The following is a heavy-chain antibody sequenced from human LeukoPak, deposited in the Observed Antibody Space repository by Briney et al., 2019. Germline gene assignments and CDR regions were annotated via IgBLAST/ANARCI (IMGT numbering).Heavy chain of an antibody. Sequence: GASVKVSCKASGYTFTGYYMHWVRQAPGQGLEWMGWINPNSGGTNYAHKFQGRVTMTRDTAISTAYMELSRLRSDDTAVYYCVRDVAALGQWLVRSASGWFDPWGQGTLVTVSS. CDR2: INPNSGGT. V-gene: IGHV1-2*02. D-gene: IGHD6-19*01. J-gene: IGHJ5*02. CDR1: GYTFTGYY. CDR3: VRDVAALGQWLVRSASGWFDP.